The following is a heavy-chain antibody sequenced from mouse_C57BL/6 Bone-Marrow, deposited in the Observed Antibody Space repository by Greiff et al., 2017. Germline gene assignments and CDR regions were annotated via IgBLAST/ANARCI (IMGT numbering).Heavy chain of an antibody. CDR2: IYPGNSDT. CDR1: GYTFTSYC. J-gene: IGHJ3*01. Sequence: EVQLQQSETVLARPGASVKISCKTSGYTFTSYCMHWVKQRPGQGLEWIGAIYPGNSDTSYNQKFKGKAKLTAVKSASTAYMELSSLTNEDSAVYFCTKQGAYYRARFAYWGQGTLVTVSA. CDR3: TKQGAYYRARFAY. D-gene: IGHD2-14*01. V-gene: IGHV1-5*01.